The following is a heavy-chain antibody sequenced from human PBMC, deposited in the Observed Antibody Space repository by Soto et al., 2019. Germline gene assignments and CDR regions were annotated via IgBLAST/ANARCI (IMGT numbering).Heavy chain of an antibody. Sequence: GGSLRLSCAASGFTFSSYAMGWVRQAPGKGLEWVSAISGSGGSTYYADSVKGRFTISRDNSKNTLYLQMNSLRAEDTAVYYYAKDAESLICCSAFDIWGQGTMVTVSS. CDR2: ISGSGGST. CDR3: AKDAESLICCSAFDI. V-gene: IGHV3-23*01. J-gene: IGHJ3*02. D-gene: IGHD2-15*01. CDR1: GFTFSSYA.